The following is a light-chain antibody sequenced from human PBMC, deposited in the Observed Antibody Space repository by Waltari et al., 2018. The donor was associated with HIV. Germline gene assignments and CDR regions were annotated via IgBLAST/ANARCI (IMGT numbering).Light chain of an antibody. CDR2: EVN. V-gene: IGLV2-8*01. CDR3: SSYAGTNDFYVI. CDR1: NSDIGNSDY. J-gene: IGLJ2*01. Sequence: QSALTQPPSASGSPGQSVTISCTGTNSDIGNSDYVAWYQQHPGKPPKLIISEVNKRPAGGPNRFSGSKSGNTASLTVSGLQAEDEAAYDCSSYAGTNDFYVIFGGGTKLTVL.